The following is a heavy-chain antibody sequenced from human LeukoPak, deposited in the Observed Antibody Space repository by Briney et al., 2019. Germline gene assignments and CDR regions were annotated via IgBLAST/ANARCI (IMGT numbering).Heavy chain of an antibody. J-gene: IGHJ4*02. Sequence: GGPLRLSCAASGFTFSSYTMNWVRQAPGKGLEWVSTISSNSNYIYYADSVKGRFAISRDNARDSVSLQMDSLRAEDTAVYFCTRDLSARFPGGFDYWGQGILVTVSP. D-gene: IGHD3-10*01. V-gene: IGHV3-21*06. CDR1: GFTFSSYT. CDR3: TRDLSARFPGGFDY. CDR2: ISSNSNYI.